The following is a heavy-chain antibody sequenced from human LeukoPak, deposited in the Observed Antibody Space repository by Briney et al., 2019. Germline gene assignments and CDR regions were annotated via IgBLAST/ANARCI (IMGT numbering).Heavy chain of an antibody. D-gene: IGHD2-15*01. CDR2: IYTSGST. Sequence: KPSETLSLTCTVSGGSISSYYWSWIRQPAGKGLEWTGRIYTSGSTNYNPSLKSRVTMSVDTSKNQFSLKLSSVTAADTAVYYCARGPKYCSGGSCYWDDYYYYYMDVWGKGTTVTVSS. V-gene: IGHV4-4*07. CDR1: GGSISSYY. CDR3: ARGPKYCSGGSCYWDDYYYYYMDV. J-gene: IGHJ6*03.